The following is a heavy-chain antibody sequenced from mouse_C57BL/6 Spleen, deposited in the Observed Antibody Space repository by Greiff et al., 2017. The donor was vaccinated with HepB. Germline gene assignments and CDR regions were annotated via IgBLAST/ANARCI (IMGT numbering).Heavy chain of an antibody. CDR3: ARRLPIYYDYDLYAMDY. V-gene: IGHV1-50*01. CDR1: GYTFTSYW. J-gene: IGHJ4*01. D-gene: IGHD2-4*01. Sequence: VQLQQPGAELVKPGASVKLSCKASGYTFTSYWMQWVKQRPGQGLEWIGEIDPSDSYTNYNQKFKGKATLTVDTSSSTAYMQLSSLTSEDSAVYYCARRLPIYYDYDLYAMDYWGQGTSVTVSS. CDR2: IDPSDSYT.